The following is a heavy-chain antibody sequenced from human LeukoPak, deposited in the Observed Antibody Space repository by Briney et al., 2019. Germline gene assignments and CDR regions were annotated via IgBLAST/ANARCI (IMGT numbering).Heavy chain of an antibody. Sequence: SETLSLTCTVSGGSISSSSYYWGWIRQPPGKGLEWIGSIYYSGSTYYNPSLKSRVTISVDTSKNQFSLKLSSVTAADTAVYYCARASPDGAFDIWGQGTMVTVSS. CDR1: GGSISSSSYY. J-gene: IGHJ3*02. D-gene: IGHD5-24*01. CDR3: ARASPDGAFDI. V-gene: IGHV4-39*07. CDR2: IYYSGST.